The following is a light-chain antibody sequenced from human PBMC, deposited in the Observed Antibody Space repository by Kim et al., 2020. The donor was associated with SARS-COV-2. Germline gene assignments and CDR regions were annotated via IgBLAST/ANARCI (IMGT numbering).Light chain of an antibody. Sequence: DIQMTQSPSSLSASVGDRVTITCRASQAIRNDLGWYQQKPGKAPRCLIYGASILQNGVPSRFSGSGSGTEITLTITSLQPEDFATYFGVQQSGHPRTFGQGTKVDIK. CDR2: GAS. V-gene: IGKV1-17*01. CDR3: VQQSGHPRT. J-gene: IGKJ1*01. CDR1: QAIRND.